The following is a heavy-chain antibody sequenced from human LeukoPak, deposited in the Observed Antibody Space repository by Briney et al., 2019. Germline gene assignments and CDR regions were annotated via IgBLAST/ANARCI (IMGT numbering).Heavy chain of an antibody. D-gene: IGHD6-25*01. CDR3: ARDYSSGWPRRYFDH. J-gene: IGHJ4*02. V-gene: IGHV1-46*01. Sequence: GASVKVSCKASGYTFTSYYIHWVRPAPGQGLEWMGIINPSGDITSYAQKFQGRVTMTRDTSTSTVCMELSSLRSEDTAVYYCARDYSSGWPRRYFDHWGQGTLVTVSS. CDR2: INPSGDIT. CDR1: GYTFTSYY.